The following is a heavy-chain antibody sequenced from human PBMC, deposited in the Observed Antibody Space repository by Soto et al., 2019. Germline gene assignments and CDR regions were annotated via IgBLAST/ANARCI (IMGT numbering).Heavy chain of an antibody. J-gene: IGHJ5*01. CDR1: GASITSVDYY. CDR3: AEALGILAGYYRP. D-gene: IGHD3-9*01. V-gene: IGHV4-30-4*01. CDR2: IYYRGTS. Sequence: TLSLTCTVSGASITSVDYYWSWIRQSPGTGLEWIGYIYYRGTSYYNPSLKSRVSMSVDTSKNQFSLKLESVTAADTAVYYCAEALGILAGYYRPWGQGTLVTVSS.